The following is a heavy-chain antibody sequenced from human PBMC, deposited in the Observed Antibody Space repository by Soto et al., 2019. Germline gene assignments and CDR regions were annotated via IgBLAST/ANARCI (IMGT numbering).Heavy chain of an antibody. CDR1: GFTLSSYG. D-gene: IGHD6-19*01. Sequence: PGGSLRLSCAASGFTLSSYGMRWVRQSPGKGLEWVAAISYDGAVRNYADSVKGRFTISRDTSNNTVYLQMNSLRPEDTAVYYCAKPGGIAVAGWDYWGQGTLVTVSS. V-gene: IGHV3-30*18. CDR3: AKPGGIAVAGWDY. CDR2: ISYDGAVR. J-gene: IGHJ4*02.